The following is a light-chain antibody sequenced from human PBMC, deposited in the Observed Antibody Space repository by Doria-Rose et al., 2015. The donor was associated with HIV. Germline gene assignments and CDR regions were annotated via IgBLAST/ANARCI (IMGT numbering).Light chain of an antibody. CDR1: SSDVGSYNL. CDR2: EVS. J-gene: IGLJ3*02. V-gene: IGLV2-23*02. CDR3: YSYVGSSTVV. Sequence: QSALIQPASVSGSPGQSITISCTGTSSDVGSYNLVSWYQQYPGKAPKLMIFEVSKRPSGISNRFSGSKSGNTASLTISGPQAEDEADYYCYSYVGSSTVVFGGGTKLTVL.